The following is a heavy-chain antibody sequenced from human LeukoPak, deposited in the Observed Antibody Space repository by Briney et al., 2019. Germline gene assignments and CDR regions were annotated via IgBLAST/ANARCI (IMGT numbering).Heavy chain of an antibody. CDR2: IIPIFGTA. V-gene: IGHV1-69*06. D-gene: IGHD5-24*01. CDR3: ARARGWLQFPFDY. CDR1: GGTFSSYA. Sequence: ASVKVSCKASGGTFSSYAISWVRQAPGQGLEWMGGIIPIFGTANYAQKFQGRVTITADKSTSTAYMELSSLRSEDTAVYYCARARGWLQFPFDYWGQGTLVTVSS. J-gene: IGHJ4*02.